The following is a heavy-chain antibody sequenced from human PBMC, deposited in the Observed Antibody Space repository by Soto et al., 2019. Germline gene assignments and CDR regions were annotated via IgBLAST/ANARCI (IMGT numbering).Heavy chain of an antibody. J-gene: IGHJ3*01. Sequence: QVQLVQSGSEVKKPGSSVRVSCKASGGTFSDYTMSWLRQAPGRGLEWMGGIIPMIGATNNAQKLKGRLTVTADKSTETVYMELNSLRSDDTAVYYCARYWSAGTLYGAFDLWGQGTEVTVSP. V-gene: IGHV1-69*06. CDR2: IIPMIGAT. CDR1: GGTFSDYT. CDR3: ARYWSAGTLYGAFDL. D-gene: IGHD2-15*01.